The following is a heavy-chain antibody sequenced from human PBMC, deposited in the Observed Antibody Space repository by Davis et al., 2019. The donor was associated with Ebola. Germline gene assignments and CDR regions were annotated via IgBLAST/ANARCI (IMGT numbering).Heavy chain of an antibody. V-gene: IGHV4-59*01. D-gene: IGHD6-13*01. J-gene: IGHJ4*02. CDR1: GGSISSYY. CDR3: ARIGIAAAGTHFDY. CDR2: ICYSGST. Sequence: PSETLSLTCTVSGGSISSYYWSWIRQPPGKGLEWIGYICYSGSTNYNPSLKSRVTISVDTSKNQFSLKLSSVTAADTAVYYCARIGIAAAGTHFDYWGQGTLVTVSS.